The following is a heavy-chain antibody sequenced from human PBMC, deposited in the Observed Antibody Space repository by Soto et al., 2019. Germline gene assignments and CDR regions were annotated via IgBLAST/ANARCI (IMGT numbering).Heavy chain of an antibody. Sequence: EVQLVESGGNLVQPGGSLRLSCAASGFRFSIYSMNWVRQAPGKGLEWSAYITSDTKTIKYADSVKGRFTISRDNGKSSAYLHMNSLRDEDTAVYYCARSVEGHFDYWGKGTVFTVAA. V-gene: IGHV3-48*02. D-gene: IGHD6-19*01. J-gene: IGHJ4*02. CDR1: GFRFSIYS. CDR2: ITSDTKTI. CDR3: ARSVEGHFDY.